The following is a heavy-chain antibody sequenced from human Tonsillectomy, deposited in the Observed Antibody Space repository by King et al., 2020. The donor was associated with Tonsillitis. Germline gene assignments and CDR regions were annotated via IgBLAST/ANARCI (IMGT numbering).Heavy chain of an antibody. Sequence: VQLVESGGGVVQPGRSLRLSCAASGFTFSSYAMHWVRQAPGKGLEWVAVISYDGSNKYYADSVKGRFTISRDNSKNTLYLQMNSLRAEDTAVYYCARDPSYYDILTGYYDYWGQGTLVTVSS. CDR2: ISYDGSNK. V-gene: IGHV3-30*04. CDR3: ARDPSYYDILTGYYDY. D-gene: IGHD3-9*01. J-gene: IGHJ4*02. CDR1: GFTFSSYA.